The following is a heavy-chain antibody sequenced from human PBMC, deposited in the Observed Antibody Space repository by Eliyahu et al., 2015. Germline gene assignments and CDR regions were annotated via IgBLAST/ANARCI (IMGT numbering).Heavy chain of an antibody. CDR3: ARGRGGNYVSLFEY. J-gene: IGHJ4*02. D-gene: IGHD3-16*01. Sequence: QVQLQQSGPGVVKPSQTLSLSCAIXGXXXSTNPVSWNWIRPSPSGGLEWLGRTFYRTKWYDDYAVSVKGRITITPDTSKNQFSLQMNSVTPDDTAIYYCARGRGGNYVSLFEYWGQGTLVTVSS. CDR1: GXXXSTNPVS. V-gene: IGHV6-1*01. CDR2: TFYRTKWYD.